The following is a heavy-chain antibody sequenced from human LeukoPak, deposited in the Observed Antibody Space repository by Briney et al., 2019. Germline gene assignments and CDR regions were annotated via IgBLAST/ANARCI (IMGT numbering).Heavy chain of an antibody. CDR1: GFTFSTYV. V-gene: IGHV3-23*01. J-gene: IGHJ4*02. Sequence: GGSLRLSCTASGFTFSTYVMSWVRQAPGKGLEWVSSVGGDGRVTYYADSVKGRFTISRDNSKNTLLLQMNSLRVEDTAVYYCAKGISADGYNFERGADHWGQGTQVTVSS. CDR3: AKGISADGYNFERGADH. CDR2: VGGDGRVT. D-gene: IGHD5-24*01.